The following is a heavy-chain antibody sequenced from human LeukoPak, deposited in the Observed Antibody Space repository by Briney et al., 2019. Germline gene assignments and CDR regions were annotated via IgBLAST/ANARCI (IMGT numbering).Heavy chain of an antibody. CDR1: GDSISRYH. CDR2: SYYSRNT. J-gene: IGHJ4*02. V-gene: IGHV4-59*07. D-gene: IGHD5-24*01. Sequence: PSDTLSLTCTVSGDSISRYHWSCMRHPPGEGRGWSGYSYYSRNTNYNPSLKSGVTISIDTSKNQFSLKLSSVTAADTAVYYCARGRDGYEGLAYWGQGTLVTVSS. CDR3: ARGRDGYEGLAY.